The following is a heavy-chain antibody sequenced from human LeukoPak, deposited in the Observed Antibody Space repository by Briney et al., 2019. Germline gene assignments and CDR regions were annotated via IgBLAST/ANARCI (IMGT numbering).Heavy chain of an antibody. D-gene: IGHD3-22*01. V-gene: IGHV3-30*02. CDR1: GFTFSSYG. CDR2: IRYDGSNK. Sequence: PGGSLRLSCAASGFTFSSYGMHWVRQAPGKGLEWVAFIRYDGSNKYYADSVKGRFTISRDNSKNTLYLQMNSLRAEDTAVYYCAKWGQSTYYYDSSSIAWGQGTLVTVSS. J-gene: IGHJ5*02. CDR3: AKWGQSTYYYDSSSIA.